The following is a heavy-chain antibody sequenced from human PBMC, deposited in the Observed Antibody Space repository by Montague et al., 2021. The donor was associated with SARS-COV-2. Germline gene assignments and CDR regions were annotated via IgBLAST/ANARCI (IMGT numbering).Heavy chain of an antibody. Sequence: SETLSLTCTVSGYSFSSGYYWGWIRQPPGKGLEWIGSIYHSGSTYYNPSLKSRVTISVDTSKNQFSLKLGSVTAADTAVYYSWGGVGAPYYYYGMDVWGQGTTVTVSS. CDR2: IYHSGST. CDR1: GYSFSSGYY. V-gene: IGHV4-38-2*02. J-gene: IGHJ6*02. D-gene: IGHD1-26*01. CDR3: WGGVGAPYYYYGMDV.